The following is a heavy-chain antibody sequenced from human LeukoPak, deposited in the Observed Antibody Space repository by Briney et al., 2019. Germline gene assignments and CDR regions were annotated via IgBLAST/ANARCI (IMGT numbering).Heavy chain of an antibody. CDR3: ASGYSYDLFDY. Sequence: PSETLSLTCTVSGGSISSYYWSWIRQPPGKGLEWMGSINYSGSTYHNPSLKSRVTISVDTSKNQFSLKLSSVTAADTAVFYCASGYSYDLFDYWGQGTLVTVSS. V-gene: IGHV4-59*12. D-gene: IGHD5-18*01. CDR1: GGSISSYY. CDR2: INYSGST. J-gene: IGHJ4*02.